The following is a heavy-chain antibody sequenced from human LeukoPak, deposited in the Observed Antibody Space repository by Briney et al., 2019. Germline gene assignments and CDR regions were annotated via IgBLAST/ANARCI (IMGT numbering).Heavy chain of an antibody. Sequence: GGSLRVSCAASGFTFSNYWMHRVRQAPGKGLVWVSRLNNDGSSTNFADSVKGRFTISRDNAKNTLYLQMNSLRAEDTAVYYCARGGRPKNYDSSGIGTYFDYWGQGTLVTVSP. CDR2: LNNDGSST. CDR1: GFTFSNYW. V-gene: IGHV3-74*01. CDR3: ARGGRPKNYDSSGIGTYFDY. D-gene: IGHD3-22*01. J-gene: IGHJ4*02.